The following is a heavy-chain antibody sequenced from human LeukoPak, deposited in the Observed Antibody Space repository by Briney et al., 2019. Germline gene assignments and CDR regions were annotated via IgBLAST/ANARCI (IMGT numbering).Heavy chain of an antibody. Sequence: PGGSLRLSCAASGFTFSTYWMHWVRQAPGKGLVWVSRISSDGSITSYADSVKGRFTISRDNAKNTLYLQMNSLRAEDTAVYYCARHLNYYLDYWGQGTLVTASS. CDR3: ARHLNYYLDY. J-gene: IGHJ4*02. CDR1: GFTFSTYW. V-gene: IGHV3-74*01. CDR2: ISSDGSIT. D-gene: IGHD3-10*01.